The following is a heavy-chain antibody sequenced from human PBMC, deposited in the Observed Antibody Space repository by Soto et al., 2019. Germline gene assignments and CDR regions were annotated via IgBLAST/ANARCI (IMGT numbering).Heavy chain of an antibody. CDR2: ISWNSDTV. J-gene: IGHJ3*02. D-gene: IGHD3-3*01. V-gene: IGHV3-9*01. CDR3: AKVLTRQRHFGWTHVFDM. Sequence: EVQLVESGGGLVLPGTSLRLSCEASGFTFDDYAMHWVRQAPGKGLEWVSGISWNSDTVVYADSVKGRFTISRDNAKNSLYLQMNSLRTEDTALLYCAKVLTRQRHFGWTHVFDMWGRGTMVTVSS. CDR1: GFTFDDYA.